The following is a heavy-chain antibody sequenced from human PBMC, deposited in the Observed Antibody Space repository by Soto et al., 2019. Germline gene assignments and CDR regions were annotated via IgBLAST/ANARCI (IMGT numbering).Heavy chain of an antibody. V-gene: IGHV3-7*01. J-gene: IGHJ6*02. CDR2: IKQDGSEK. D-gene: IGHD2-2*01. CDR3: ARDPNIVLVPAALRPYYYYYGMDV. Sequence: PGASLRRSFTSSGFTFSSYWLSWFRQAPGKGLEWVANIKQDGSEKYYVDSVKGQFTISRDNSKNSLYLQMNSLRAEDTAVYYCARDPNIVLVPAALRPYYYYYGMDVWGQGT. CDR1: GFTFSSYW.